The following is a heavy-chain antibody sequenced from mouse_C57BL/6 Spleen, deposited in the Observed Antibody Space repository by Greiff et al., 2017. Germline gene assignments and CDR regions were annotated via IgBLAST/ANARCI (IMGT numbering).Heavy chain of an antibody. CDR2: IYPRSGNT. D-gene: IGHD4-1*01. J-gene: IGHJ2*01. Sequence: VQLQESGAELARPGASVKLSCKASGYTFTSYGISWVKQRTGQGLEWIGEIYPRSGNTYYNEKFKGKATLTADNSSSTAYMELRSLTSEDSAVYFCARKTGTYYFDYWGQGTTLTVSS. V-gene: IGHV1-81*01. CDR1: GYTFTSYG. CDR3: ARKTGTYYFDY.